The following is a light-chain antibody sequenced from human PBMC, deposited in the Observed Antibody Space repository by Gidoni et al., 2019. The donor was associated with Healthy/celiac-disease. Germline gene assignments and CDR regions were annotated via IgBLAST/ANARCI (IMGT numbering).Light chain of an antibody. CDR2: DAS. Sequence: EIVLTQSPATLSLSPGERATLSCRASQSVSSYLAWYQQKPGQAPRLLIYDASNRATGIPARFSGSESGTDFTLTISSLEPEDFAVYYCQQRSNWLPLTFGGGTKVEIK. V-gene: IGKV3-11*01. J-gene: IGKJ4*01. CDR3: QQRSNWLPLT. CDR1: QSVSSY.